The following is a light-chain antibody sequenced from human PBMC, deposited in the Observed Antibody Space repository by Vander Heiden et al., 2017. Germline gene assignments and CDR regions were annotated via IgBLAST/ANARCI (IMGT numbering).Light chain of an antibody. CDR1: QDISNY. V-gene: IGKV1-33*01. CDR2: DAS. Sequence: DIQSTRSPSSLSASVGDRVTITCQASQDISNYLNWYQQQPGKAPRLLIYDASNLDAGVPSTFSGSGSGTDFTFTISSLQPEDVATYYCQQYDNLPLTFGGGTKVDIK. CDR3: QQYDNLPLT. J-gene: IGKJ4*01.